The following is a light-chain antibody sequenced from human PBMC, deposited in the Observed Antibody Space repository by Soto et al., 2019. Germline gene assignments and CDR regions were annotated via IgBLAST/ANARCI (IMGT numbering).Light chain of an antibody. Sequence: QSALTQPASVSGSPGQSITISCTGPSSDVGTYNLVSWYQQHPGKAPKLMIYEGSRRPSGVSNRFSGSKSGNTASLTISGLQAEDEADYYCCSYAGSSTFWVFGGGTKVTVL. CDR1: SSDVGTYNL. J-gene: IGLJ3*02. CDR2: EGS. V-gene: IGLV2-23*03. CDR3: CSYAGSSTFWV.